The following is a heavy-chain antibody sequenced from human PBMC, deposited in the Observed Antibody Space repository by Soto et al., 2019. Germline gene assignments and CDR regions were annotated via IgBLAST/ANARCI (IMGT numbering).Heavy chain of an antibody. CDR1: GGSISSSSYY. J-gene: IGHJ6*02. CDR2: IYYSGST. CDR3: ARRGYYYYYGMDV. V-gene: IGHV4-39*01. Sequence: SETLSLTCTVSGGSISSSSYYWGWIRQPPGKGLEWIGSIYYSGSTYYNPSLKSRVTISVDTSKNQFSLKLSSVTAADTAVYYCARRGYYYYYGMDVWGQGTTVTVSS.